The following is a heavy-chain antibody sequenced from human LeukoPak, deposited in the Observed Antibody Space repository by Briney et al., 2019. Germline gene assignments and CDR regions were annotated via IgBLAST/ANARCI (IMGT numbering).Heavy chain of an antibody. D-gene: IGHD3-22*01. CDR3: ARDPDSSGPYFDY. CDR1: GFTFSSYS. Sequence: GGSLRLSCAASGFTFSSYSMTWVRQAPGKGLEWVSSISSSSSYIYYADSVKGRFTISRDNVKNSLYLQMNSLRAEDTAVYYCARDPDSSGPYFDYWGQGTLVTVSS. V-gene: IGHV3-21*01. J-gene: IGHJ4*02. CDR2: ISSSSSYI.